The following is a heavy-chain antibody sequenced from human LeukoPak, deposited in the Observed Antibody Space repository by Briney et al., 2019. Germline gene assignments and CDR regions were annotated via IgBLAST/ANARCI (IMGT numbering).Heavy chain of an antibody. CDR1: GFTFSNAW. Sequence: GGSLRLSCAASGFTFSNAWMSWVRQAPGKGLEWVGRIKSKTDGGTTDYAAPVKGRFTISRDDSKNTLYLQMNSLKTEDTAVYYCTTDITRYTDDAFDIWGQGTMVTVSS. CDR2: IKSKTDGGTT. J-gene: IGHJ3*02. D-gene: IGHD1-14*01. CDR3: TTDITRYTDDAFDI. V-gene: IGHV3-15*01.